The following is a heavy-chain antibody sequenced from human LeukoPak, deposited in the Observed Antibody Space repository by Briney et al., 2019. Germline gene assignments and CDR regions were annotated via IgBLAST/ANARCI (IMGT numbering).Heavy chain of an antibody. J-gene: IGHJ5*02. CDR1: GGSLNSGGNY. Sequence: SETLSLTCTVSGGSLNSGGNYWSWIRQPPGEGLEWIAYIYYSGSANYNPSLKSRVTISIDTSKNQFSLKLSSVTAGDTAVYYCARDSSCSGGTCYDTWGQGTLVTVSS. V-gene: IGHV4-61*08. D-gene: IGHD2-15*01. CDR3: ARDSSCSGGTCYDT. CDR2: IYYSGSA.